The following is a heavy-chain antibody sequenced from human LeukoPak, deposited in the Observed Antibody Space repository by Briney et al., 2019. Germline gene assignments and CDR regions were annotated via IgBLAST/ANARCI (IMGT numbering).Heavy chain of an antibody. D-gene: IGHD6-19*01. CDR2: ISAYNGNT. CDR1: GYTFTSYG. V-gene: IGHV1-18*01. CDR3: AREDSSGWSRDSPFGDY. J-gene: IGHJ4*02. Sequence: ASVKVSCKASGYTFTSYGISWVRQAPGQGLEWMGWISAYNGNTNYAQKLQGRVTMTTDTSTSTAYMELRSLRSDDTAVYYCAREDSSGWSRDSPFGDYWGQGTLVTVSS.